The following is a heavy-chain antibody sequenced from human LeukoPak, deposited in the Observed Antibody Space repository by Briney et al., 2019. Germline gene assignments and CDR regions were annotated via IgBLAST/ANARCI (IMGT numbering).Heavy chain of an antibody. CDR3: ARGSGSWLVDAFDI. V-gene: IGHV3-13*04. CDR1: GFTFSSYD. CDR2: IDSSRDT. D-gene: IGHD1-26*01. J-gene: IGHJ3*02. Sequence: GGSLRLSCAASGFTFSSYDMHWGRQATGKGLEWVSAIDSSRDTYYPGSVKGRFTISRENAKNSMYLQMNSLRAGDTAVYYCARGSGSWLVDAFDIWGQGTIVTVST.